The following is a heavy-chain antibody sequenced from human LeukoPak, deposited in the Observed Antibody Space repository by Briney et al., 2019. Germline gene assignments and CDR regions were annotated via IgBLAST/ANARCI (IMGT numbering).Heavy chain of an antibody. CDR3: ARRAAARPFGYYYYYMDV. Sequence: GESLKISCEGSGYSFTSYWIGWVRQMPGKGLEWMGIIYPGDSDTRYSPSFQGQVTISADKSISTAYLQWSSLKASDTAMYYCARRAAARPFGYYYYYMDVWGKGTTVTVSS. V-gene: IGHV5-51*01. CDR2: IYPGDSDT. D-gene: IGHD6-6*01. J-gene: IGHJ6*03. CDR1: GYSFTSYW.